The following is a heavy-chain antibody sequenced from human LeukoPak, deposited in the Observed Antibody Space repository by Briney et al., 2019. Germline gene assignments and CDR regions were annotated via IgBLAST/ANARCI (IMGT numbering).Heavy chain of an antibody. J-gene: IGHJ5*02. V-gene: IGHV1-8*01. CDR2: MNPYSGNT. Sequence: ASVKVSCKASGYTFTSYDINWVRQATGQGLEWMGWMNPYSGNTGYAQKFQGRVTMTRNTSISTAYMELSSLRSEDTAVYYCARRRGITIFGVALNNWFDPWGQGTLVTVSS. CDR1: GYTFTSYD. D-gene: IGHD3-3*01. CDR3: ARRRGITIFGVALNNWFDP.